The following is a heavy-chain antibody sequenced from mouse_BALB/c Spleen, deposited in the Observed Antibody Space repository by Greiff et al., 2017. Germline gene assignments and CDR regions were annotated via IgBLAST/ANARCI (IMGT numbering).Heavy chain of an antibody. J-gene: IGHJ4*01. CDR3: ARNYGKGYAMDY. CDR1: GFAFSSYD. Sequence: EVQLVESGGGLVKPGGSLKLSCAASGFAFSSYDMSWVRQTPEKRLEWVAYISSGSSTIYYADTVKGRFTISRDNPKNTLFLQMNSLRSEDTAMYYCARNYGKGYAMDYWGQGTSVTVSA. V-gene: IGHV5-12-1*01. D-gene: IGHD2-1*01. CDR2: ISSGSSTI.